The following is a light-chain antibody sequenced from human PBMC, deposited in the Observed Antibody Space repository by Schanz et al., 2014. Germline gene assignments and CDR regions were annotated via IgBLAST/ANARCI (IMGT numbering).Light chain of an antibody. CDR3: QQLDSYPIT. J-gene: IGKJ5*01. V-gene: IGKV3-15*01. CDR2: GAS. Sequence: EIVMTQSPATLSVSPGERATLSCRASQSVSSNLAWYQQKPGQAPRLLIYGASTRATGIPARFSGSGSGTEFTLTISSLQSEDFAVYYCQQLDSYPITFGQGTRLDLK. CDR1: QSVSSN.